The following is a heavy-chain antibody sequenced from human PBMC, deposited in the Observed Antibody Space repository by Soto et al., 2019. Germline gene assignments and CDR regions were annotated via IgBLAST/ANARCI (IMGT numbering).Heavy chain of an antibody. CDR2: IYHTGYT. CDR3: VRLGGSYAVPHFDY. Sequence: PSDTLSPTFNDFGCAIRTSYWSRIRQPPGKGLEWIGYIYHTGYTHYNPSLRSRVTMSIDTSKKQFYLMLSSVTAADTAVYYCVRLGGSYAVPHFDYWGQG. D-gene: IGHD1-26*01. CDR1: GCAIRTSY. V-gene: IGHV4-59*08. J-gene: IGHJ4*02.